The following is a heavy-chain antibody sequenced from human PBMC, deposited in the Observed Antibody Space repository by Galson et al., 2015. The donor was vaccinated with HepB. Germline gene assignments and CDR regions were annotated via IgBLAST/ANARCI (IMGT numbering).Heavy chain of an antibody. V-gene: IGHV5-51*01. CDR3: ARHKGSYGHRDAFDI. Sequence: QSGAEVKKAGESLKISCKGSGYTFSTYWINWVRQVPGKGLEWMGIIYPGDSDVRYSPSFQGQVGISADKSFSTAYLQWSSLKASDTAIYYCARHKGSYGHRDAFDIWGQGTVVTVSS. J-gene: IGHJ3*02. D-gene: IGHD5-18*01. CDR2: IYPGDSDV. CDR1: GYTFSTYW.